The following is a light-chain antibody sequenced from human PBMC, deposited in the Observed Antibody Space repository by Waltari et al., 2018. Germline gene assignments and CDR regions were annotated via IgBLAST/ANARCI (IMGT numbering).Light chain of an antibody. V-gene: IGLV1-40*01. CDR2: LNT. CDR3: QSYDITLTASV. CDR1: SSNIGAVYD. Sequence: QSVLAQPPSVSGAPGQRVTISCTGSSSNIGAVYDVHWYQQFPGTAPKLLMYLNTIRPSGVPDRFSGSKVGTAASLAITGLQAEDEADYYCQSYDITLTASVFGGGTKLTVL. J-gene: IGLJ2*01.